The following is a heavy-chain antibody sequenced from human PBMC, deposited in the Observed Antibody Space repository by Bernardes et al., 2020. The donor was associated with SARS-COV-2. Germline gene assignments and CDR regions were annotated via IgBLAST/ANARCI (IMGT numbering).Heavy chain of an antibody. CDR1: GGSISSSSYY. J-gene: IGHJ6*02. D-gene: IGHD2-15*01. V-gene: IGHV4-39*01. Sequence: LSLPCTFSGGSISSSSYYWGWIRPPPGKGLEWIGSIYYSGSTYYNSSLKSRVTISVDTSKNQFSLKLSSVTAADTAVYYCARQGIEWFYDYCSGGSCYGVDVWGQGTTVTVSS. CDR3: ARQGIEWFYDYCSGGSCYGVDV. CDR2: IYYSGST.